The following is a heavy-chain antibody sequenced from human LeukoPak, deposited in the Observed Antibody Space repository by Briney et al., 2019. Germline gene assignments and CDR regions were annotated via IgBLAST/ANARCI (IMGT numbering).Heavy chain of an antibody. D-gene: IGHD6-19*01. CDR3: ARVRLGSGWSLFDF. V-gene: IGHV3-53*04. Sequence: PGGSLRLSCAASGFTVSSNYMSWVRQAPGKGQEWVSVIYSGGSTYYADSVKGRFTISRHISQNTLYLQMNSLRAEDTAVYYCARVRLGSGWSLFDFWGQGTLVTVSS. J-gene: IGHJ4*02. CDR2: IYSGGST. CDR1: GFTVSSNY.